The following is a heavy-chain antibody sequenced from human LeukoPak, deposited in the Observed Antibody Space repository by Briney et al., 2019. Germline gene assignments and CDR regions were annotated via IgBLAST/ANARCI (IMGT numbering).Heavy chain of an antibody. CDR2: INTNSGGT. CDR3: ARLRSNWNPNYYYYYIDV. CDR1: GYTFIGYY. J-gene: IGHJ6*03. Sequence: ASVKVSCKASGYTFIGYYIHWVRQAPGHGLEWMGWINTNSGGTNYAQKFQGRVTMNRDTSISTVYMELSRLRSDDTAVYYCARLRSNWNPNYYYYYIDVWGKGTTVTVSS. D-gene: IGHD1-20*01. V-gene: IGHV1-2*02.